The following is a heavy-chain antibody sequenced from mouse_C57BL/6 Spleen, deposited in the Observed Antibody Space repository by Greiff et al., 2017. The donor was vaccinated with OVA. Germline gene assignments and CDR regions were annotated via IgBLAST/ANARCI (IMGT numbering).Heavy chain of an antibody. CDR3: ARRGYGSSS. CDR1: GYSITSGYY. J-gene: IGHJ2*01. CDR2: ISYDGSN. Sequence: ESGPGLVKPSQSLSLTCSVTGYSITSGYYWNWIRQFPGNKLEWMGYISYDGSNNYNPSLKNRISITRDTSKNQFFLKLNSVTTEDTATYYCARRGYGSSSWGQGTTLTVSS. D-gene: IGHD1-1*01. V-gene: IGHV3-6*01.